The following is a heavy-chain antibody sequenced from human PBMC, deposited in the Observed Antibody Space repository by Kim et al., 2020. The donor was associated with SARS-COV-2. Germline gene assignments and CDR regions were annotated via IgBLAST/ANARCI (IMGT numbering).Heavy chain of an antibody. CDR1: GLTFSDYW. CDR2: IRHDGSET. V-gene: IGHV3-7*03. D-gene: IGHD3-3*01. J-gene: IGHJ3*02. Sequence: GGSLRLSCAASGLTFSDYWMNWVRQAPGKGLEWVANIRHDGSETNYVDSVKGRFTISRDNGKNIMYLQMNSLRAENTAVYYCARVYRHFWSGALNIWGQGTLVVVSS. CDR3: ARVYRHFWSGALNI.